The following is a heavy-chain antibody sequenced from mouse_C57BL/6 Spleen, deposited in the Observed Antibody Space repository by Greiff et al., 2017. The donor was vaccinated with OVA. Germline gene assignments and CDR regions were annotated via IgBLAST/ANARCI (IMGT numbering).Heavy chain of an antibody. D-gene: IGHD1-1*01. CDR1: GYTFTDYE. V-gene: IGHV1-15*01. J-gene: IGHJ2*01. CDR3: TRHGSSSNYFDY. Sequence: VQLQQSGAELVRPGASVTLSCKASGYTFTDYEMHWVKQTPVHGLEWIGPIDPETGGTAYNQKFKGKAILTADKSSSTAYMELRSLTSEDSAVYYCTRHGSSSNYFDYWGQGTTLTVSS. CDR2: IDPETGGT.